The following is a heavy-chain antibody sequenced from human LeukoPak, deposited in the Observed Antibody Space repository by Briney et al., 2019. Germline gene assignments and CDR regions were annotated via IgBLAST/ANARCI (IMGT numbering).Heavy chain of an antibody. CDR1: GYSFNKHG. D-gene: IGHD6-13*01. CDR3: ARDPSNTSSWSPYFDY. J-gene: IGHJ4*02. Sequence: GASVKVSCKASGYSFNKHGITWVRQAPGQGLEWMGWISAYNGDTKYGQRFQGRVTLLTDTTASTAYMELRSLRSDDTAVYYCARDPSNTSSWSPYFDYWGQGALVTVSS. V-gene: IGHV1-18*04. CDR2: ISAYNGDT.